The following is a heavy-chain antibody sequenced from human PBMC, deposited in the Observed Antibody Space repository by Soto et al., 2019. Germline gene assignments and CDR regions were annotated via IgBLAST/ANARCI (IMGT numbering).Heavy chain of an antibody. CDR1: GFTFSSYA. Sequence: QVQLVESGGGVVQPGRSLRLSCAASGFTFSSYAMHWVRQAPGKGLEWVAVISYDGSNKYYADSVKGRFTISRDNSKKTRELRMNSLRAEHTAVYYCARDPGNYDFWRGPRTFDPWGQGTLVTGSS. J-gene: IGHJ5*01. D-gene: IGHD3-3*01. V-gene: IGHV3-30-3*01. CDR2: ISYDGSNK. CDR3: ARDPGNYDFWRGPRTFDP.